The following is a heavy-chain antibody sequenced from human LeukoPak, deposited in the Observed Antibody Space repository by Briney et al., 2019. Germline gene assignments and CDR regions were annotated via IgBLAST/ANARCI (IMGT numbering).Heavy chain of an antibody. V-gene: IGHV3-11*04. CDR3: AKDGHYDILTGYYRELDY. CDR1: GFTFSDYY. CDR2: ISSSGSTI. Sequence: PGGSLRLSCAASGFTFSDYYMSWIRQAPGKGLEWGSYISSSGSTIYYADSVKGRFTISRDNSKNTLYLQMNSLRAEDTAVYYCAKDGHYDILTGYYRELDYWGQGTLVTVSS. D-gene: IGHD3-9*01. J-gene: IGHJ4*02.